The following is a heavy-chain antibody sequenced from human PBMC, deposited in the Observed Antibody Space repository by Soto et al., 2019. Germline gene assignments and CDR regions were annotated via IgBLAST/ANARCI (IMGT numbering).Heavy chain of an antibody. J-gene: IGHJ4*02. CDR2: MSGSGGST. CDR1: GFTFRSYG. D-gene: IGHD5-18*01. V-gene: IGHV3-23*01. CDR3: VKERYSYNDY. Sequence: GSLSLSFAASGFTFRSYGISWVRQAPGKGLEWVSAMSGSGGSTYYADSSKGRFTISRDNSKNTLYLQMNSLRAEDPAVYYCVKERYSYNDYWGQGTLVTVSS.